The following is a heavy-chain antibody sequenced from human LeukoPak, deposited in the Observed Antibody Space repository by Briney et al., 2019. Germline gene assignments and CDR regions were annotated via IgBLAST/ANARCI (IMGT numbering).Heavy chain of an antibody. D-gene: IGHD3-10*02. J-gene: IGHJ5*02. CDR1: GGSISSYY. CDR2: IYYSGST. V-gene: IGHV4-59*01. Sequence: PSETLSLTCTVSGGSISSYYWSWIRQPPGKGLEWIGYIYYSGSTNYNPSLKSRVTISVDTSKNQFSLKLSSVTAADTAVYYCARGYYVTPNWFDPWGQGTLVTVSS. CDR3: ARGYYVTPNWFDP.